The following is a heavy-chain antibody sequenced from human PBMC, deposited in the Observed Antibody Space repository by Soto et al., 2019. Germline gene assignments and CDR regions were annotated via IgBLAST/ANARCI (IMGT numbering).Heavy chain of an antibody. V-gene: IGHV3-11*01. D-gene: IGHD3-9*01. CDR1: GFTFSDYY. J-gene: IGHJ3*02. Sequence: PGGSLRLSCAASGFTFSDYYMSWIRQAPGKGLEWVSYISSSGSTIYYADSVKGRFTISRDNAKNSLYLQMNSLRAEDTAVYYCARDKALLYFDLLLPPDSFVIWDPGPMVTVS. CDR2: ISSSGSTI. CDR3: ARDKALLYFDLLLPPDSFVI.